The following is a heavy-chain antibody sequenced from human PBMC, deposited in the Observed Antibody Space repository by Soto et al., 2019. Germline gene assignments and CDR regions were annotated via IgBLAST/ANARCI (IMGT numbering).Heavy chain of an antibody. V-gene: IGHV3-43*01. CDR2: ISWDGGST. CDR1: GFTFDDYT. D-gene: IGHD6-19*01. J-gene: IGHJ4*02. Sequence: EVQLVESGGVVVQPGGSLRLSCAASGFTFDDYTMHWVRQAPGKGLEWVSLISWDGGSTYYADSVKGRFTISRDNSKNSLYLQMKILRTEDTALYYCAKPGDSSGWAYFDYWGQGTLVTVSS. CDR3: AKPGDSSGWAYFDY.